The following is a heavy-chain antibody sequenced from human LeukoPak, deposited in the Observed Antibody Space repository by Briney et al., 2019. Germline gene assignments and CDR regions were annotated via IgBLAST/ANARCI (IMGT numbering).Heavy chain of an antibody. D-gene: IGHD4-11*01. CDR3: ARDSDYSGYGNGDWFDP. J-gene: IGHJ5*02. Sequence: ASVNVSCKASGFRFSSFGISWVRQAPGQGFEWMGWISNYFGVTHYAEKFEDRVTMTIDKSTTTAYMELRSLRYDDTAIYYCARDSDYSGYGNGDWFDPWGQGTVVIVSS. CDR1: GFRFSSFG. CDR2: ISNYFGVT. V-gene: IGHV1-18*04.